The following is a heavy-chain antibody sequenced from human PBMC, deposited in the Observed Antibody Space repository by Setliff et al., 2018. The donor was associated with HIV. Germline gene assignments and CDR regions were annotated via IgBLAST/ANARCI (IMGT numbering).Heavy chain of an antibody. V-gene: IGHV4-34*01. CDR2: INHSGNT. J-gene: IGHJ4*02. D-gene: IGHD2-2*01. CDR3: VASSSWSCRLNY. CDR1: GGSFSGY. Sequence: SETLSLTCAVYGGSFSGYWSWIRPSPGKGLEWLGEINHSGNTHYDPSLKSRLTISIDTSKKQFSLKLTSVTAADAAIYYCVASSSWSCRLNYWGQGTLVTV.